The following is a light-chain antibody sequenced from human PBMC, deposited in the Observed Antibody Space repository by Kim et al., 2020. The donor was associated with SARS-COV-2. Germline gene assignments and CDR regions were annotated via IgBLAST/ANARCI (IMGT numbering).Light chain of an antibody. CDR3: MQATHIRS. J-gene: IGKJ2*03. V-gene: IGKV2-24*01. CDR1: QSLVHADRNMY. Sequence: GPPASISCRSSQSLVHADRNMYLNWLQQRPGQPPRLLIYKTSNRFSGVPDRFSGSGTGTDFTLKISRVEAEDVGVYYCMQATHIRSFGQGTKLEI. CDR2: KTS.